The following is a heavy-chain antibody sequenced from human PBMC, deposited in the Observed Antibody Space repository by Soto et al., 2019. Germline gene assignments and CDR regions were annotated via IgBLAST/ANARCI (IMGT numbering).Heavy chain of an antibody. V-gene: IGHV1-18*04. J-gene: IGHJ6*02. CDR1: GYTFTSYG. CDR3: ARGEGVDYSNYGDYYYYGMDV. CDR2: ISAYNGNT. Sequence: GASVKVSCKAFGYTFTSYGISWVRQAPGQGLEWMGWISAYNGNTNYAQKLQGRVTMTTDTSTSTAYMELRSLRSDDTAVYYCARGEGVDYSNYGDYYYYGMDVWGQGTTVTVSS. D-gene: IGHD4-4*01.